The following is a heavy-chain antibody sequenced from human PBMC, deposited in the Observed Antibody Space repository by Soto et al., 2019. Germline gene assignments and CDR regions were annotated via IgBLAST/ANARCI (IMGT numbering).Heavy chain of an antibody. CDR2: ISSSSSYI. V-gene: IGHV3-21*01. CDR1: GFTFSSYS. CDR3: ARVGSYCSGGSCYKHGAFDI. D-gene: IGHD2-15*01. J-gene: IGHJ3*02. Sequence: VGSLRLSCAASGFTFSSYSMNWVRQAPGKGLEWASSISSSSSYIYYADSVKGRFTISRDNAKNSLYLQMNSLRAEDTAVYYCARVGSYCSGGSCYKHGAFDIWGQGTMVTVS.